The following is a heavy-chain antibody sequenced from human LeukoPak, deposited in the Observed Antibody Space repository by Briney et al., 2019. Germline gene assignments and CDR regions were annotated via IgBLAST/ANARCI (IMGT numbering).Heavy chain of an antibody. CDR2: IDWDDDK. CDR3: ARSTRTTVTTYYFDY. CDR1: GFSLSTSGMC. J-gene: IGHJ4*02. Sequence: SGPALVKPTQTLTLTCTLSGFSLSTSGMCVSWIRQPPGKALEWLARIDWDDDKYYSTSLKTRLTISKDTSKNQVVLTMTNMDPVDTATYYCARSTRTTVTTYYFDYWGQGTLVTVSS. D-gene: IGHD4-17*01. V-gene: IGHV2-70*11.